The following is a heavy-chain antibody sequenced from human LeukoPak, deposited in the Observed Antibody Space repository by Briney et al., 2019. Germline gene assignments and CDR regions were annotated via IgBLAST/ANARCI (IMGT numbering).Heavy chain of an antibody. J-gene: IGHJ4*02. CDR3: TTDGSPSGWRGGSCDF. V-gene: IGHV3-15*01. CDR1: GFTFSNAW. D-gene: IGHD6-19*01. Sequence: PGGSLRLSCAASGFTFSNAWMTWVRQAPGKGLEWVGHIKGKTDGGKTDYAAPVKGRFTISRDVSENTLYLQMNSLKTEDTAVYYCTTDGSPSGWRGGSCDFWGQGILVTVSS. CDR2: IKGKTDGGKT.